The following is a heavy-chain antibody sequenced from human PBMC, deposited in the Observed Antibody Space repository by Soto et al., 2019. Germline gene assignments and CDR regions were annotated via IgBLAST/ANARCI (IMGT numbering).Heavy chain of an antibody. J-gene: IGHJ4*02. Sequence: SETLSLTCTVSGGPRVSYRWSWIRQSPGKGLEWTGYVFHTGVTMYNPSLKSRVTISLDMSKGQFSLKLTSVTAADTALYFCASGRYLYASEYWGQGALVTVSS. CDR2: VFHTGVT. V-gene: IGHV4-59*01. CDR1: GGPRVSYR. D-gene: IGHD2-8*01. CDR3: ASGRYLYASEY.